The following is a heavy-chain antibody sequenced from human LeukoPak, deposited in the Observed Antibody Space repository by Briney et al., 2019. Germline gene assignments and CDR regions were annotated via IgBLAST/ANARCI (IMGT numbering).Heavy chain of an antibody. CDR3: AREFLDYYDSSGYFRFDY. D-gene: IGHD3-22*01. J-gene: IGHJ4*02. CDR2: IYYSGST. V-gene: IGHV4-39*07. CDR1: GGSISSSSYY. Sequence: SETLSLTCTVSGGSISSSSYYWGWIRQPPGKGLEWIGSIYYSGSTYYNPSLKSRVTISVDTSKNQFSLKLSSVTAADTAVYYCAREFLDYYDSSGYFRFDYWGQGTLVTVSS.